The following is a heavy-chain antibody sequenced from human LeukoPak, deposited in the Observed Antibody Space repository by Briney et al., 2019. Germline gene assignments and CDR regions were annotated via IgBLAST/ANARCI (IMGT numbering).Heavy chain of an antibody. J-gene: IGHJ4*02. CDR3: ARDTYGDGFDY. CDR2: ISVSGGST. CDR1: GFTFSSYA. D-gene: IGHD4-17*01. Sequence: PGGSLRFSCAASGFTFSSYAMTWVRQAPGKGLEWVSGISVSGGSTYYADSVKGRFTISRDTSKNTLYLQMNSLRAEDTAVYYCARDTYGDGFDYWGQGTLVTVSS. V-gene: IGHV3-23*01.